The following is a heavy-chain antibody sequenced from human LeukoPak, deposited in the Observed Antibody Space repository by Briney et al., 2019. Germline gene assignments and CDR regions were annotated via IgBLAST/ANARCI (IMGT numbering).Heavy chain of an antibody. J-gene: IGHJ4*02. CDR2: ISYDGSNK. CDR3: ARDDGDVVVPAAIPDY. CDR1: GFTFSSYA. D-gene: IGHD2-2*02. V-gene: IGHV3-30-3*01. Sequence: GGSLRLSCAASGFTFSSYAMHWVRQAPGKGLEWVAVISYDGSNKYYADSVKGRFTISRDNSKNTLYLQMNSLRAEDTAVYYCARDDGDVVVPAAIPDYWGQGTLVTVSS.